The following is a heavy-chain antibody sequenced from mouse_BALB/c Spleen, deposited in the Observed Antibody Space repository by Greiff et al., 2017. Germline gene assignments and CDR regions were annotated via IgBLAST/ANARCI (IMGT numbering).Heavy chain of an antibody. CDR1: GFNIKDTY. J-gene: IGHJ4*01. D-gene: IGHD2-4*01. CDR2: IDPANGNT. CDR3: ANYDRYYYAMDY. Sequence: VQLQQSGAELVKPGASVKLSCTASGFNIKDTYMHWVKQRPEQGLEWIGRIDPANGNTKYDPKFQGKATITADTSSNTAYLQLSSLTSEDTAVYYCANYDRYYYAMDYWGQGTSVTVSS. V-gene: IGHV14-3*02.